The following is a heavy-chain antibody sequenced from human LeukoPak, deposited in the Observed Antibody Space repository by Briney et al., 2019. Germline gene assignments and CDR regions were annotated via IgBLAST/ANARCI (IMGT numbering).Heavy chain of an antibody. CDR1: GFSFSSHA. CDR3: AKYDSSGYFFSDFDY. J-gene: IGHJ4*02. Sequence: PGGSLRLSCEASGFSFSSHAMSWVRQAPGKGLEWVSAIGGSGSITYSADSVKGRFTVSRDNSKNTLYLQMNSLRVKDTAVYYCAKYDSSGYFFSDFDYWGQGTLVTVSS. D-gene: IGHD3-22*01. V-gene: IGHV3-23*01. CDR2: IGGSGSIT.